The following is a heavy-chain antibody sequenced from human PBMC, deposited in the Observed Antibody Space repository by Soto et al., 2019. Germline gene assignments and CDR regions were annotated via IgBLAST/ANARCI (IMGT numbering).Heavy chain of an antibody. CDR2: INHSGST. D-gene: IGHD3-10*01. J-gene: IGHJ6*02. CDR1: GGSISSYY. CDR3: ARSSFGSGSSRHYYGMDV. Sequence: SETLSLTCTVSGGSISSYYWSWIRQPPGKGLEWIGYINHSGSTNYNPSLKSRVTISVDTSKNQFSLKLSSVTAADTAVYYCARSSFGSGSSRHYYGMDVWGQGTTVTVSS. V-gene: IGHV4-59*12.